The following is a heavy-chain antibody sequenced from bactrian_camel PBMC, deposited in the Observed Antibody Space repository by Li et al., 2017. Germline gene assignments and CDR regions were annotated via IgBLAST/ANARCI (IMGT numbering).Heavy chain of an antibody. CDR1: GFQFSDYP. CDR3: SARGVPSDSLCSPDHWGTDVGY. Sequence: VQLVESGGGLVQPGGSLRLSCAASGFQFSDYPMRWVRQAPGKGLEWIAQIAYDGWVSRYNDFAKGRFTISRDNAKNTLYLQMNSLKPEDTAMYYCSARGVPSDSLCSPDHWGTDVGYWGPGTQVTVS. V-gene: IGHV3S42*01. D-gene: IGHD3*01. CDR2: IAYDGWVS. J-gene: IGHJ6*01.